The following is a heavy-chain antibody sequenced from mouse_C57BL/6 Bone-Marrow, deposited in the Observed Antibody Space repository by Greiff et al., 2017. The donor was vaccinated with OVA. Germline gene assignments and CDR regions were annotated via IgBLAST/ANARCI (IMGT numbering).Heavy chain of an antibody. CDR2: SRNKANDYTT. CDR1: GFTFSDFY. Sequence: EVQVVESGGGLVQSGRSLRLSCATSGFTFSDFYMEWVRQAPGKGLEWIAASRNKANDYTTEYSASVKGRFIVSRDTSQSILYLQMNALRAEDTAIYYCARDADYGSSYWDAYWGQGTLVTVSA. CDR3: ARDADYGSSYWDAY. J-gene: IGHJ3*01. D-gene: IGHD1-1*01. V-gene: IGHV7-1*01.